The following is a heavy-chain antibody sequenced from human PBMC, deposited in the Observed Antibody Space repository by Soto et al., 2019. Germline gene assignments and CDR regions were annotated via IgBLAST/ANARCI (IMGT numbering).Heavy chain of an antibody. D-gene: IGHD6-19*01. CDR2: ISGSGGST. CDR1: GVTFSSYA. V-gene: IGHV3-23*01. Sequence: GGSLRLSCAASGVTFSSYAMSWVRQAPGKGLEWVSAISGSGGSTYYADSVKGRFTISRDNSKNTLYLQMNNLRAEDTAVYYCAKFSDSSGWFSFDYWGQGTLVTVSS. J-gene: IGHJ4*02. CDR3: AKFSDSSGWFSFDY.